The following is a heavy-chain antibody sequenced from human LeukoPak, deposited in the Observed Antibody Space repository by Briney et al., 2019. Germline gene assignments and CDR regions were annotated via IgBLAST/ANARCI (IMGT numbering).Heavy chain of an antibody. J-gene: IGHJ4*02. Sequence: GGSLRLSCAASGFTFSSYSMNWVRQAPGKGLEWVSYISSSSSTIYYADSVKGRFTISRDNAKNSLYLQMNSLRAEDTAVYYCARVSIAAAPYYFDYWGQGTLSPSPQ. CDR2: ISSSSSTI. D-gene: IGHD6-13*01. V-gene: IGHV3-48*01. CDR3: ARVSIAAAPYYFDY. CDR1: GFTFSSYS.